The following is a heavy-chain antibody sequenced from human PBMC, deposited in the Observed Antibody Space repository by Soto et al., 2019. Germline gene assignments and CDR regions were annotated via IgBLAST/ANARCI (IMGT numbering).Heavy chain of an antibody. J-gene: IGHJ6*03. V-gene: IGHV1-46*03. CDR1: GYTFTSYY. CDR3: ARDLHILTGSRYYYYYMDV. CDR2: INPSGGST. D-gene: IGHD3-9*01. Sequence: ASVKVSCKASGYTFTSYYMHWVRLAPGQGLEWMGIINPSGGSTSYAQKFQGRVTMTRDTSTSTVYMELSSLRSEDTAVYYCARDLHILTGSRYYYYYMDVWGKGTTVTVSS.